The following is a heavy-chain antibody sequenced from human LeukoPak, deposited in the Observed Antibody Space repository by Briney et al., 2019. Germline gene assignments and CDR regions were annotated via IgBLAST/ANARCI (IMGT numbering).Heavy chain of an antibody. J-gene: IGHJ6*03. CDR2: IYYSGST. V-gene: IGHV4-39*07. CDR1: GGSISSSSYY. Sequence: PSETLSLTCTVSGGSISSSSYYWGWIRQPPGKGLEWIGSIYYSGSTYYNPSPKSRVTMSVDTSKNQFSLKLSSVTAADTAVYYCARERGDCSSTSCHLDYYYYYYMDVWGKGTTVTISS. CDR3: ARERGDCSSTSCHLDYYYYYYMDV. D-gene: IGHD2-2*01.